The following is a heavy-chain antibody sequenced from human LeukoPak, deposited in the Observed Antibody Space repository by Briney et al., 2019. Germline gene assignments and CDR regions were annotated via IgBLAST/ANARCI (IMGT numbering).Heavy chain of an antibody. D-gene: IGHD5-12*01. V-gene: IGHV4-38-2*02. CDR1: GYSISSGYY. J-gene: IGHJ5*02. CDR2: VYYTGST. Sequence: SETLSLTCAVSGYSISSGYYWPWMRQPPGRGLEWIGSVYYTGSTHCNTSLKSRVTVSVDTSKNQFSLKLTYLTAADTAVYYCAREGNSLNWFDPWGQGTLVTVSS. CDR3: AREGNSLNWFDP.